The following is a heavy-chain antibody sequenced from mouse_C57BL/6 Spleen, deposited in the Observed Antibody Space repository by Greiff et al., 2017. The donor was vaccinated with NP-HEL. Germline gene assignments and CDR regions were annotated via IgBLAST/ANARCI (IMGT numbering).Heavy chain of an antibody. V-gene: IGHV1-54*01. J-gene: IGHJ3*01. CDR1: GYAFTNYL. CDR2: INPGSGGT. Sequence: VQLQQSGAELVRPGTSVKVSCKASGYAFTNYLIEWVKQRPGQGLEWIGVINPGSGGTNYNEKFKGKATLTADKSSSTAYMQLSSLTSEDSAVYFCARSREYDKGFAYWGQGTLVTVSA. D-gene: IGHD2-14*01. CDR3: ARSREYDKGFAY.